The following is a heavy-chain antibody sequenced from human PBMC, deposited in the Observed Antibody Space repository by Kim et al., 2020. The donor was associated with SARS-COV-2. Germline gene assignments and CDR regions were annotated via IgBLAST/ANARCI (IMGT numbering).Heavy chain of an antibody. V-gene: IGHV3-23*01. D-gene: IGHD2-2*01. CDR1: GFTFSSYG. Sequence: GGSLRLSCAASGFTFSSYGMNWVRQAPGKGLEWVSGISDSGARTYYADSVNGRFTISRDNSNNTLCLQMNSLTAEDTAVYYCAKWGTFCSSPTCYSFFDHWGQGTLVTVSS. J-gene: IGHJ4*02. CDR3: AKWGTFCSSPTCYSFFDH. CDR2: ISDSGART.